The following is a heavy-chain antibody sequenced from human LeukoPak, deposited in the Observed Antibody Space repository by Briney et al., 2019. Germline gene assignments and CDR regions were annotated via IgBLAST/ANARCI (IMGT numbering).Heavy chain of an antibody. CDR1: GYSFTSYW. CDR3: ARIGGYCGGDCYWGPGDY. J-gene: IGHJ4*02. D-gene: IGHD2-21*02. Sequence: GEPLKISCKGSGYSFTSYWIGWVRQMPGKGLEWMGIIYPGDSDTRYSPSFQGQVTISADKSISTAYLQWSSLKASDTAMYYCARIGGYCGGDCYWGPGDYWGQGTLVTVSS. V-gene: IGHV5-51*01. CDR2: IYPGDSDT.